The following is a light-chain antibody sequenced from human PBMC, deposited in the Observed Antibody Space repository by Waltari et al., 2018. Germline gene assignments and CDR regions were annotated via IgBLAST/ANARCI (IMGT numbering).Light chain of an antibody. CDR3: MQATQFPYT. V-gene: IGKV2-24*01. CDR1: QSLLHRDGNTY. CDR2: KIS. Sequence: DIVMTQTPLSSPVIFGQPASISCRSSQSLLHRDGNTYLSWLHQRPGQPPRLLIYKISNRVSGVSDRFSGSGAGTDFTLKISRVEAEDVGVYYCMQATQFPYTFGQGTKLEIK. J-gene: IGKJ2*01.